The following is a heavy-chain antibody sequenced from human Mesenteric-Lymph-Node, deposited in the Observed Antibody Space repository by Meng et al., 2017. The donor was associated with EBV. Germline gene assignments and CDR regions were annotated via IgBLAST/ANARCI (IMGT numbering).Heavy chain of an antibody. Sequence: QGQLLQSGAEVKKPGSSVKVSCKASGGTFSSYAISWVRQAPGQGLEWMGGIIPIFGTANYAQKFQGRVTITADESTSTAYMELSSLRSEDTAVYYCARGSDYYGSGSYYNWFDPWGQGTLVTVSS. CDR1: GGTFSSYA. CDR2: IIPIFGTA. CDR3: ARGSDYYGSGSYYNWFDP. D-gene: IGHD3-10*01. J-gene: IGHJ5*02. V-gene: IGHV1-69*01.